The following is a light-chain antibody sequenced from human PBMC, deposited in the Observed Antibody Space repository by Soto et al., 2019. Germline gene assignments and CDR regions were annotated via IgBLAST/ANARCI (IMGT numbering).Light chain of an antibody. Sequence: QSALTQPASVSGSPGQSITISCTGTSSDVGGYNYVSWYQQHLGKAPKLMIYEVSNRPSGVSNRFSGSKSGNTASLTISGLQAEDEADYYCSSYTRNSTLVFGGGTKLTVL. CDR3: SSYTRNSTLV. CDR1: SSDVGGYNY. V-gene: IGLV2-14*01. J-gene: IGLJ2*01. CDR2: EVS.